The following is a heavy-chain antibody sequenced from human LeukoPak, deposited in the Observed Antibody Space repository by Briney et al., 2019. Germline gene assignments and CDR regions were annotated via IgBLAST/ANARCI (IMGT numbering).Heavy chain of an antibody. CDR3: ASPAYGDYALFDY. CDR2: ISGSGGRT. V-gene: IGHV3-23*01. CDR1: GFTFSSYG. Sequence: PGGSLRLSCAASGFTFSSYGMSWVRQAPGKGLEWVSAISGSGGRTYDADSVKGRFTISRDNSKNTLYLQMNSLRAEDTAVYYCASPAYGDYALFDYWGQGTLVTVSS. D-gene: IGHD4-17*01. J-gene: IGHJ4*02.